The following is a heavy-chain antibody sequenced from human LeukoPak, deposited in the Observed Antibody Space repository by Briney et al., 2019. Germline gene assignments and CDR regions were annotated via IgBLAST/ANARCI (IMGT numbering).Heavy chain of an antibody. CDR3: ARETPDSSGWD. V-gene: IGHV3-7*01. CDR2: IKQDGSHK. CDR1: GFTFSDYY. D-gene: IGHD6-19*01. J-gene: IGHJ4*02. Sequence: GGSLRLSCVASGFTFSDYYMTWVRQPPGKGLEWVANIKQDGSHKNYADSVKGRFTISRDNAKNSLYLQMNSLRAEDTAVYYCARETPDSSGWDWGQGTLVTVSS.